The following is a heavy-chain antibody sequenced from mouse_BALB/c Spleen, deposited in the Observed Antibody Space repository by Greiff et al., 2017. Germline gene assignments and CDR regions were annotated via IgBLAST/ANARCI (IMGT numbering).Heavy chain of an antibody. CDR1: GFTFSSYT. CDR2: ISSGGSYT. D-gene: IGHD1-3*01. CDR3: TRGGGKGDYFDY. Sequence: EVMLVESGGGLVKPGGSLKLSCAASGFTFSSYTMSWVRQTPEKRLEWVATISSGGSYTYYPDSVKGRFTISRDNAKNTLYLQMSSLKSEDTAMYYCTRGGGKGDYFDYWGQGTTLTVSS. V-gene: IGHV5-6-4*01. J-gene: IGHJ2*01.